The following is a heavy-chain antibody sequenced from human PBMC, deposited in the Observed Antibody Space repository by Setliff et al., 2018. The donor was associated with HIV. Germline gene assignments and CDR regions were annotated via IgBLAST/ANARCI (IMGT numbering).Heavy chain of an antibody. J-gene: IGHJ4*02. CDR1: GYTFRNYA. V-gene: IGHV1-3*04. D-gene: IGHD3-22*01. CDR3: ARISGNDRGGYYYHYFGY. CDR2: IDSGNGNT. Sequence: VASVKVSCKASGYTFRNYAVHWVRQAPGQRLGWMGWIDSGNGNTKISPKFQDRVTIIRDTSATTVYMEVNSLRSEDTAVYYCARISGNDRGGYYYHYFGYWGQGTLVTVSS.